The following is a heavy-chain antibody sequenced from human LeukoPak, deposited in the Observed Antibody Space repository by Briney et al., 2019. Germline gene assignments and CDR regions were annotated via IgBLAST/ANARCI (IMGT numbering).Heavy chain of an antibody. V-gene: IGHV3-30-3*01. CDR3: AREAYDSSAYYFDY. CDR2: ISYDGINK. D-gene: IGHD3-22*01. J-gene: IGHJ4*02. CDR1: GFTFSNYA. Sequence: GGSLRLSCAASGFTFSNYAMHCVRQAPGKGLEWVALISYDGINKYYADSVKGRFTISRDNSKNTLYLLMHSLRPEDTAVYYCAREAYDSSAYYFDYWGQGALVTVSS.